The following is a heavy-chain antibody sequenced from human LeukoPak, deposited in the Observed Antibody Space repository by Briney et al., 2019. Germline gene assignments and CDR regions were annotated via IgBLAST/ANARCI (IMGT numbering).Heavy chain of an antibody. J-gene: IGHJ3*02. Sequence: GGSLRLSCAGSGFTFSDYYMSWIRQAPGKGLEWVSYISSSGSTIYYADSVKGRFTISRDNAKNSLYLQMNSLRAEDTAVYYCARGAPNVVVTAILDDAFDIWGQGTMVTVSS. CDR1: GFTFSDYY. V-gene: IGHV3-11*01. CDR2: ISSSGSTI. D-gene: IGHD2-21*02. CDR3: ARGAPNVVVTAILDDAFDI.